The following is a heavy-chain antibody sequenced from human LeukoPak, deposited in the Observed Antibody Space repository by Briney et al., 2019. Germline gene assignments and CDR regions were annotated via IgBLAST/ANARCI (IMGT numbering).Heavy chain of an antibody. CDR1: GFTFSTHD. D-gene: IGHD3-10*01. V-gene: IGHV3-13*01. CDR3: ARGPRFGSGPYFPFDY. CDR2: IGTVDDT. Sequence: GGSLRLSCAASGFTFSTHDMHWVRQVIGKGLECVSSIGTVDDTYYPDSVKGRLTISRENAKNSLYLQMNSLRAGDTAVYYCARGPRFGSGPYFPFDYWGQGTLVTVS. J-gene: IGHJ4*02.